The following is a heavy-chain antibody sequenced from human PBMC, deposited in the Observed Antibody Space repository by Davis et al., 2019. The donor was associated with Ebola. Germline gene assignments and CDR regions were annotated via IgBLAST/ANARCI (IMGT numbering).Heavy chain of an antibody. CDR3: ARVVGATGGDAFDI. Sequence: ASVKVSCKASGYTFTNYAMHWVRQAPGQGLEWMGWINPNSGGTNYAQKFQGWVTMTRDTSISTAYMELSSLRSEDTAVYYCARVVGATGGDAFDIWGQGTMVTVSS. V-gene: IGHV1-2*04. J-gene: IGHJ3*02. D-gene: IGHD1-26*01. CDR2: INPNSGGT. CDR1: GYTFTNYA.